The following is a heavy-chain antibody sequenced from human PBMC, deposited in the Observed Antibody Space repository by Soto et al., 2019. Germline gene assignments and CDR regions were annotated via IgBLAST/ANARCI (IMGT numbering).Heavy chain of an antibody. V-gene: IGHV1-69*08. Sequence: QVQLVQSGAEVKKTGSSVKVSCKASGGTFSSYTISWVRQAPGQGLEWMGRIIPILGIANYAQKFQGRVTITEDKSTSTAYMELSRLRSEDTAVYYCARDLGSGSGGLGYWGQGTLVTVSS. CDR3: ARDLGSGSGGLGY. J-gene: IGHJ4*02. CDR1: GGTFSSYT. CDR2: IIPILGIA. D-gene: IGHD3-10*01.